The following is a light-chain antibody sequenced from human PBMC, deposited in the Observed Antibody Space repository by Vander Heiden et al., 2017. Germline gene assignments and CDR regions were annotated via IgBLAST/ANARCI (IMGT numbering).Light chain of an antibody. CDR3: AAWDDSLSGRYV. Sequence: QSVLTQPPSASGTPGQRVTFSCSGSSSNIGSNYVYWCQQHPGTAPKLLIYSNNQRPSGVPDRFSGSKSGTSASLAISGLRSEDEADYYCAAWDDSLSGRYVFGTGTKVTVL. V-gene: IGLV1-47*02. J-gene: IGLJ1*01. CDR2: SNN. CDR1: SSNIGSNY.